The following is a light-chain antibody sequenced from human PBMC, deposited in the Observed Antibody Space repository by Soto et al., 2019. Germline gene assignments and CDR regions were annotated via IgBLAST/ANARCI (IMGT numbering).Light chain of an antibody. CDR1: QSIRSH. V-gene: IGKV1-17*01. Sequence: QSPSSLSASVGDRVSITCRASQSIRSHLNWYQQKAGKAPKVLIYAASSLQGGVPSRFSVSGSGTEFTLTISSLQPEDFATYYCLQHNSGPRTFGQGTKVDIK. CDR3: LQHNSGPRT. CDR2: AAS. J-gene: IGKJ1*01.